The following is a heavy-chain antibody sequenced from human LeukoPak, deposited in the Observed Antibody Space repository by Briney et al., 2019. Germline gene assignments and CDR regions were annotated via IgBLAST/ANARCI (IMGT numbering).Heavy chain of an antibody. CDR3: AREQLDGGNSFDY. Sequence: ASVKVSCKASGYSFTGYYMHWVRQAPGQGLEWMGWINPDSGGTNYAQKFQGRVTMTRDTSISTAYMELSRLRSDDTAVYYCAREQLDGGNSFDYWGQGTLVTVSS. D-gene: IGHD4-23*01. CDR2: INPDSGGT. J-gene: IGHJ4*02. V-gene: IGHV1-2*02. CDR1: GYSFTGYY.